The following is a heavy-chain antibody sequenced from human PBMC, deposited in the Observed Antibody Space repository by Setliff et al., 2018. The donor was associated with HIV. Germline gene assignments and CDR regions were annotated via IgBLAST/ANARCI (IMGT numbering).Heavy chain of an antibody. J-gene: IGHJ4*02. V-gene: IGHV1-8*02. Sequence: ASVKVSCKASGYTFTSYDIHWLRQATGQGLEWMGWMNPNSGNTGYAQKFQGRVTMTRNTSISTAYMELSSLRPDDTAVYYCARVNDILLGYWVGYFDYWGQGTLVTVSS. D-gene: IGHD2-8*01. CDR1: GYTFTSYD. CDR2: MNPNSGNT. CDR3: ARVNDILLGYWVGYFDY.